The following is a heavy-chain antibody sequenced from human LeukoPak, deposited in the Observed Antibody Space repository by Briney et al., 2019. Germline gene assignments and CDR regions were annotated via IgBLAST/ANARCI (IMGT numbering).Heavy chain of an antibody. D-gene: IGHD2-15*01. J-gene: IGHJ4*02. CDR2: IYYSGST. CDR1: GGSISGYY. V-gene: IGHV4-59*01. CDR3: ARAGPGYCSGSSCFDY. Sequence: SEGLSLTCTGSGGSISGYYWSWIRQPPGKGLEWIWYIYYSGSTAYNPSLKSRVTISFDTSKNQFSLKLSSVTAADTAVYYCARAGPGYCSGSSCFDYWGQGTLVTV.